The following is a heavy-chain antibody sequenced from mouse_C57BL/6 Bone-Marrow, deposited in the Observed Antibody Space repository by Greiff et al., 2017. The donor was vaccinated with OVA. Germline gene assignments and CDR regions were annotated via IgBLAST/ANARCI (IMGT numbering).Heavy chain of an antibody. CDR2: INPNNGGT. J-gene: IGHJ2*01. V-gene: IGHV1-26*01. Sequence: EVQLQQSGPELVKPGASVKISCKASGYTFTDYYMNWVKQSHGKSLEWIGDINPNNGGTSYNQKLKGKATLTVDKSSSTAYMELRSLTSEDSAVYYCARKGIYYYGSSYYFDYWGQGTTLTVSS. CDR3: ARKGIYYYGSSYYFDY. D-gene: IGHD1-1*01. CDR1: GYTFTDYY.